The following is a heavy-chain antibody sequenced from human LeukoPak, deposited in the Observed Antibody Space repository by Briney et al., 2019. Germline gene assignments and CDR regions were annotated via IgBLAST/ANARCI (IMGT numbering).Heavy chain of an antibody. CDR3: AKRRMTTVTTETAFDI. Sequence: PGESLKISCKGSGYSFTSNWISWVRQMPGKGLEWTGRIDPSDSYTNYSPSFQGHVTISADKSISTAYLQWSNLKASDTAMYYCAKRRMTTVTTETAFDIWGQGTMVTVSS. V-gene: IGHV5-10-1*01. J-gene: IGHJ3*02. D-gene: IGHD4-17*01. CDR2: IDPSDSYT. CDR1: GYSFTSNW.